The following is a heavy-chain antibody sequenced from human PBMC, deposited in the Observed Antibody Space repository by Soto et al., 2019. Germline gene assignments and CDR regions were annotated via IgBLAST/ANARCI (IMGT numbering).Heavy chain of an antibody. Sequence: GEALNLSCTGSGYSFTSDWISWVRQMPGKGLEWMGRIDPSDSYTNYSPSFQGHVTISADKSISTAYLQWSSLKASDTAMYYCARQIYDSDTGPNFQYYFDSWGQGTPVTVS. D-gene: IGHD3-22*01. CDR3: ARQIYDSDTGPNFQYYFDS. CDR2: IDPSDSYT. CDR1: GYSFTSDW. V-gene: IGHV5-10-1*01. J-gene: IGHJ4*02.